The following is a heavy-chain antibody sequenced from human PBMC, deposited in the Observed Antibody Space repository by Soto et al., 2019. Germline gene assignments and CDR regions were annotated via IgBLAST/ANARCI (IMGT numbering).Heavy chain of an antibody. Sequence: PSETLSLTCAVYGGSFNGYYWSWIRQPPGKGLEWIGEINHSGSTNYNPSLQSRVAISVDTSRNLFSLKLTSVTAAETAVYYCVRLVPATGAGDFWGQGIRVTVSS. CDR2: INHSGST. CDR3: VRLVPATGAGDF. V-gene: IGHV4-34*01. J-gene: IGHJ4*02. D-gene: IGHD1-1*01. CDR1: GGSFNGYY.